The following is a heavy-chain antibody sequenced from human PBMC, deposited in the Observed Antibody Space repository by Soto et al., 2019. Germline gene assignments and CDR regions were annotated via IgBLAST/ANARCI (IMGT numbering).Heavy chain of an antibody. CDR2: ISGSGGST. V-gene: IGHV3-23*01. D-gene: IGHD2-15*01. J-gene: IGHJ4*02. CDR3: AKDLVGSNADYYDY. Sequence: EVQLLESGGGLVQPGGSLRLSCAASGFTFSSYAMSWVRQAPGKGMEWVAAISGSGGSTYYADSVKGRFTISRENSKNTLYLQMNSLRAEDAAVYYCAKDLVGSNADYYDYWGQGTLGTVSS. CDR1: GFTFSSYA.